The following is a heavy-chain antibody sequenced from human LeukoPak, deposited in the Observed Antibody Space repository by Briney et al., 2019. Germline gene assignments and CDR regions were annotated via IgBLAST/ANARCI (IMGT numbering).Heavy chain of an antibody. CDR3: ARAPDDYDYGDYP. D-gene: IGHD4-17*01. CDR1: GGSISSSSYY. V-gene: IGHV4-39*07. Sequence: PSETLSLTCTVSGGSISSSSYYWGWIRQPPGKGLEWIGSIYYSGSTCYNPSLKSRVTISVDTSKNQFSLKLSSVTAADTAVYYCARAPDDYDYGDYPWGQGTLVTVSS. CDR2: IYYSGST. J-gene: IGHJ5*02.